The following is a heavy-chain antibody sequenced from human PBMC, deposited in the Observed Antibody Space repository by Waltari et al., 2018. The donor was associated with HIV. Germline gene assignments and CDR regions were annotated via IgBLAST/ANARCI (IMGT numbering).Heavy chain of an antibody. CDR1: GFPFSGYD. CDR3: ARTLAQGWGLDY. J-gene: IGHJ4*02. Sequence: EVQLVASGGGLVQPGWSLRLSCAASGFPFSGYDTPWVRQATGNGLEWVAAIGTAGDTDYPGSVKGRFTISRENAKNSLYLQMNSLRAEDTAVYYCARTLAQGWGLDYWGQGTLVTVSS. CDR2: IGTAGDT. D-gene: IGHD3-16*01. V-gene: IGHV3-13*01.